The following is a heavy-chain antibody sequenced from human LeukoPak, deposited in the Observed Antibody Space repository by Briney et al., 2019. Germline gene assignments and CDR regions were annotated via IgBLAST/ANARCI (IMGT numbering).Heavy chain of an antibody. D-gene: IGHD5-12*01. J-gene: IGHJ4*02. CDR3: ARDNEVATISDY. CDR1: GFTVSSNY. V-gene: IGHV3-66*01. Sequence: GGSLRLSCAASGFTVSSNYMSWVRQAPGKGLEWVSVIYSGGSTYYADSVKGRFTISRDNSKNTLYLQMNSLRAEDTAVYYCARDNEVATISDYWGQGTLVTVSP. CDR2: IYSGGST.